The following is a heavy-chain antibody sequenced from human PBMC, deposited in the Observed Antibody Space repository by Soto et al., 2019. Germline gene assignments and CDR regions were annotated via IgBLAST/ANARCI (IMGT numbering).Heavy chain of an antibody. J-gene: IGHJ5*02. CDR3: AREAPPRHIVVVTGRNWFDP. Sequence: SVKVSCKASGGTFSSYAISWVRQAPGQGLEWMGGIIPIFGTANYAQKFQGRVTITADESTSTAYMELSSLRSEDTAVYYCAREAPPRHIVVVTGRNWFDPWGQGTLVTVSS. CDR1: GGTFSSYA. V-gene: IGHV1-69*13. D-gene: IGHD2-21*02. CDR2: IIPIFGTA.